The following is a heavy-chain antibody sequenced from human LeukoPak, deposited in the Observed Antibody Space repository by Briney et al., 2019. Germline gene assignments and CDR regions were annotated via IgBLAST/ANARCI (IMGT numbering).Heavy chain of an antibody. D-gene: IGHD1-26*01. Sequence: GGSLRLSCAASGFTFSSYWMSWVRQAPGKGLEWVANIKQDGSEKYYVDSVKGRFTISRDNAKNSLYLQMNSLRTEDTAVYYCAKDSGSYYATGGLKDDWGQGTLVTVSS. J-gene: IGHJ4*02. CDR3: AKDSGSYYATGGLKDD. V-gene: IGHV3-7*01. CDR2: IKQDGSEK. CDR1: GFTFSSYW.